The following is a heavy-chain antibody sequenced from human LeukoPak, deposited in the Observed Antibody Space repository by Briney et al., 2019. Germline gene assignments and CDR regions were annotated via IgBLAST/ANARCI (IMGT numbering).Heavy chain of an antibody. Sequence: GGSLRLSCAASGFTFSSYSMNWVRQAPGKGLEWVSSISSSSSYIYYADSVKGRFTISRDNAKNSPHLQMNSLRAEDTAVYYCARDLLRWELLLLFDYWGQGTLVTVSS. D-gene: IGHD1-26*01. V-gene: IGHV3-21*01. CDR1: GFTFSSYS. CDR3: ARDLLRWELLLLFDY. CDR2: ISSSSSYI. J-gene: IGHJ4*02.